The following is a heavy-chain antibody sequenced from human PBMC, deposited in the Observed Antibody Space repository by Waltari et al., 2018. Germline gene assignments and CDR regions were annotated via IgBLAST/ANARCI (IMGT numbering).Heavy chain of an antibody. Sequence: QVQLQQWGAGLLKLSETLSPTCVVYGGSFSGYYWSWIRQPPGKGLEWIGEINHSGSTNYNPSLKSRVTISVDTSKNQFSLKLSSVTAADTAVYYCARADYRGAFDIWGQGTMVTVSS. D-gene: IGHD4-4*01. V-gene: IGHV4-34*01. CDR1: GGSFSGYY. CDR2: INHSGST. J-gene: IGHJ3*02. CDR3: ARADYRGAFDI.